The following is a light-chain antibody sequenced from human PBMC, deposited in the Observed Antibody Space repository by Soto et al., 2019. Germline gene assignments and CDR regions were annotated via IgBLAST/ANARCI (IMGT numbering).Light chain of an antibody. J-gene: IGKJ5*01. CDR3: QQFNSYPIT. CDR2: SAS. V-gene: IGKV1-9*01. Sequence: DIQLAQSSSFLSASVGDRVTITCRASQDISSFLAWYQQRPGKAPELLIFSASTLQSGVPSRFSGSGSGTEFTLTISGLQPEDFATYYCQQFNSYPITFGQGTRLEIK. CDR1: QDISSF.